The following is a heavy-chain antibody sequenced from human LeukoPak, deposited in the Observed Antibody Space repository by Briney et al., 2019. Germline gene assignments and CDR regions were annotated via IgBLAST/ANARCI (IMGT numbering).Heavy chain of an antibody. Sequence: SETLSLTCTVSGGSISSYYWSWIRQPPGKGLEWIGYIYYSGSTNYNPSLKSRVTISVDTSKNQFSLKLSSVTAADTAVYYCARGGHTSGYYPRFDYWGQGTLVTVSS. CDR2: IYYSGST. CDR3: ARGGHTSGYYPRFDY. CDR1: GGSISSYY. D-gene: IGHD3-22*01. J-gene: IGHJ4*02. V-gene: IGHV4-59*12.